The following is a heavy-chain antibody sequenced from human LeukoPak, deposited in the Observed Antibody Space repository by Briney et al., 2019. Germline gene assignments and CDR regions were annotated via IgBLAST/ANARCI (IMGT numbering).Heavy chain of an antibody. CDR2: INPNSGGT. V-gene: IGHV1-2*06. D-gene: IGHD3-10*01. Sequence: ASVKVSCKASGYTFTGYYMHWVRQAPGQGLEWMGRINPNSGGTNYAQKSQGRVTMTRDTSISTAYMELSRLRSDDTAVYYCARDLTSHYYGSGSYYNHSGYWGQGTLVTVSS. CDR3: ARDLTSHYYGSGSYYNHSGY. CDR1: GYTFTGYY. J-gene: IGHJ4*02.